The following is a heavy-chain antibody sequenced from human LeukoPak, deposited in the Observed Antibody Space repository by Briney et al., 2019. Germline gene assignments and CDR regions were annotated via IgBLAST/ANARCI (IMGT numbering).Heavy chain of an antibody. CDR1: GYTFTSYG. CDR2: ISAYNGNT. D-gene: IGHD3-22*01. CDR3: ARVVVPGHYYDSSGYYYGRHFDY. Sequence: ASVKVSCKASGYTFTSYGISWVRQAPGQGLEWMGWISAYNGNTNYAQKLQGRVTMTTDTSTSTAYMELRSLRSDDTAVYYCARVVVPGHYYDSSGYYYGRHFDYWGQGTLVIVSS. V-gene: IGHV1-18*01. J-gene: IGHJ4*02.